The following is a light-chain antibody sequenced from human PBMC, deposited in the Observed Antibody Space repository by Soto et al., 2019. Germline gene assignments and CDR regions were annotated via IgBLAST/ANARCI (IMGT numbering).Light chain of an antibody. CDR3: QQHDKLPPA. V-gene: IGKV3-15*01. CDR2: SAS. Sequence: EIVMTQSPVTLSVSPGATVILSCRARQSLRSNLAWYQQNPGQTPRLLIYSASIRAAATPARFSGSGAGTNFSLTISSLQSEDFAVYYCQQHDKLPPAFGQGTKVDIK. CDR1: QSLRSN. J-gene: IGKJ1*01.